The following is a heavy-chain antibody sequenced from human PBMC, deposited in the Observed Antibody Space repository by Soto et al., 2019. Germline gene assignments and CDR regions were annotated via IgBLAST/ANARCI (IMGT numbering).Heavy chain of an antibody. CDR3: AKDLYVQPPSGWFDP. CDR1: GFPFGDHA. J-gene: IGHJ5*02. D-gene: IGHD1-26*01. Sequence: GGSLRLSCAASGFPFGDHAMHWVRQALGKGLEWVSAITGRGDTTYYADSVKGRFTVSRDNSKNTLFLQMMSLRAEDTAVYYCAKDLYVQPPSGWFDPWGQGTVVTVSS. V-gene: IGHV3-23*01. CDR2: ITGRGDTT.